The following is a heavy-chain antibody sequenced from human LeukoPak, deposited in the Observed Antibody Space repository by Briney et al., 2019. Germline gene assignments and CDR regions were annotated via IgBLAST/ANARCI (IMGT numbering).Heavy chain of an antibody. CDR1: GGSISSYY. Sequence: PSETLSLTCTVSGGSISSYYWSWIRQPAGKGLEWIGRIYTSGSTNYNPSLKSRVTMSVDTSKNQFSLKLSSVTAADTAVYYCARELRTYYYGSGSSRFDYWGQGTLVTVSS. CDR2: IYTSGST. V-gene: IGHV4-4*07. D-gene: IGHD3-10*01. CDR3: ARELRTYYYGSGSSRFDY. J-gene: IGHJ4*02.